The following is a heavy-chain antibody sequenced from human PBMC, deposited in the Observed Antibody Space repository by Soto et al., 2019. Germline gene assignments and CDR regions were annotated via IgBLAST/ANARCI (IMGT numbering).Heavy chain of an antibody. V-gene: IGHV3-66*01. D-gene: IGHD3-22*01. CDR3: ARNGDSSDYRGWFDP. CDR2: IYSGGTT. Sequence: EVQLVESGGGLVQPGGSLRLSCAASGFTVSSNSMSWVRQAPGKGLEWVSVIYSGGTTYYADSVKGRFTISRDNSKTTPYLQMNSLRAEDTAVYYCARNGDSSDYRGWFDPWGQGTLVTVSS. J-gene: IGHJ5*02. CDR1: GFTVSSNS.